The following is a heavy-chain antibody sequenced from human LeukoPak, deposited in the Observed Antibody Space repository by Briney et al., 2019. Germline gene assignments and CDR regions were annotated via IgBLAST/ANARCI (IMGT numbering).Heavy chain of an antibody. V-gene: IGHV3-48*04. J-gene: IGHJ3*02. Sequence: GGSLRLSCAASGFTFSSYSMNWVRQAPGKGLEWVSYISRGGSAINYADSVKGRFTISRDNAKNSLYLQMNSLRAEDTAVYYCARGGDAFDIWGQGTMVSVSS. CDR2: ISRGGSAI. CDR3: ARGGDAFDI. CDR1: GFTFSSYS. D-gene: IGHD2-15*01.